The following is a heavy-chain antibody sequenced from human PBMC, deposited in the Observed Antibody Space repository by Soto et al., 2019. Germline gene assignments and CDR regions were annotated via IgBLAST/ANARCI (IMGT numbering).Heavy chain of an antibody. D-gene: IGHD6-19*01. CDR2: INPNSGGT. Sequence: ASVKVSCKASGYTFTGYYMHWVRQAPGQGLEWMGWINPNSGGTNYAQKFQGRVTMTRDTSISTAYMELSRLRSDDTAVYYCARALYSSGWFDYWGQGTLDTVSS. CDR1: GYTFTGYY. V-gene: IGHV1-2*02. J-gene: IGHJ4*02. CDR3: ARALYSSGWFDY.